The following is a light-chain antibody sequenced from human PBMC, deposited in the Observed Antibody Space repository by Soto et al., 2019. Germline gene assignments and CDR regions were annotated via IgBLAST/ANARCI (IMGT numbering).Light chain of an antibody. CDR2: GAS. Sequence: DIQMTQSPSAMSASVGDRVTITCRASQGIHKYLAWFQQKPGKVPKRLIYGASSLQSGVPSRFSGSGSGTEFTCTITVLQPELFAPYSCLPYTFSPPTSCQGTLLE. CDR3: LPYTFSPPT. J-gene: IGKJ5*01. CDR1: QGIHKY. V-gene: IGKV1-17*03.